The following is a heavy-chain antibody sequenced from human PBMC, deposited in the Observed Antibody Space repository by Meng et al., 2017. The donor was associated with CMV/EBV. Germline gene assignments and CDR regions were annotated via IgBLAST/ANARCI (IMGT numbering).Heavy chain of an antibody. D-gene: IGHD2-2*01. CDR2: INPSGGST. CDR1: GYTFTSYY. J-gene: IGHJ6*02. V-gene: IGHV1-46*01. CDR3: ARVYCPKEYCSSTRGYYYYGMDV. Sequence: ASVKVSCKASGYTFTSYYMHWVRQAPGQGLEWMGIINPSGGSTSYAQKFQGRVTMTRDTSTGTVYMELSSLRSEDTAVYYCARVYCPKEYCSSTRGYYYYGMDVWGQGTTVTVSS.